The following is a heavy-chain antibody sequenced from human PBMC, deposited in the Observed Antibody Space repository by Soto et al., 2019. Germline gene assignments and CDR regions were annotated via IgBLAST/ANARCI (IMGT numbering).Heavy chain of an antibody. CDR2: ISYDGSNK. D-gene: IGHD1-26*01. Sequence: GVSLRLSCAASGFTCSSYGMHCVRQAPGKGLEWVAVISYDGSNKYYAASVKGRFTISRDNSKNTLYLQMNSLRAEDTAVYYCAKEGGRALLTHYYYYYGMDVWRQGTTVTVSS. CDR3: AKEGGRALLTHYYYYYGMDV. J-gene: IGHJ6*02. V-gene: IGHV3-30*18. CDR1: GFTCSSYG.